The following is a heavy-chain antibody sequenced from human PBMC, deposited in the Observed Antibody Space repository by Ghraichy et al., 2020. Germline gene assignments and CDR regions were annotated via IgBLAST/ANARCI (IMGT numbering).Heavy chain of an antibody. J-gene: IGHJ6*02. CDR2: ISSSGSTI. CDR1: GFTFSSYE. Sequence: GGSLRLSCAASGFTFSSYEMNWVRQAPGKGLEWVSYISSSGSTIYYADSVKGRFTISRDNAKNSLYLQMNSLRAEDTAVYYCARVRAAAARGHYYGMDVWGQGTTVTVSS. CDR3: ARVRAAAARGHYYGMDV. D-gene: IGHD6-13*01. V-gene: IGHV3-48*03.